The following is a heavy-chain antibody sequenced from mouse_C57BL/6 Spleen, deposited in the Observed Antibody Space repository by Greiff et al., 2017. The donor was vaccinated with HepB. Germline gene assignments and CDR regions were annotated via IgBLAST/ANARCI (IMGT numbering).Heavy chain of an antibody. CDR3: ARETNMRPDYYGSLYWYFDV. D-gene: IGHD1-1*01. V-gene: IGHV1-58*01. CDR1: GYTFTSYG. Sequence: VHVKQSGAELVRPGSSVKMSCKTSGYTFTSYGINWVKQRPGQGLEWIGYIYIGNGYTEYNEKFKGKATLTSDTSSSTAYMQLSSLTSEDSAIYFCARETNMRPDYYGSLYWYFDVWGTGTTVTVSS. CDR2: IYIGNGYT. J-gene: IGHJ1*03.